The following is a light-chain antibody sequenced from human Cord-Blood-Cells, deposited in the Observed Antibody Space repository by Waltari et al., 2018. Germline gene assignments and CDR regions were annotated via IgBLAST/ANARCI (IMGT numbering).Light chain of an antibody. CDR3: CSYAGSYTLV. CDR2: DVS. Sequence: QSALTQPRSASGSPGQSVTISCTGTSSDDGGYNYVTWYQQHPGKAPKLMFYDVSKRPSGVPDRFSGSKSGNTASLTISGLQAEDEADYYCCSYAGSYTLVFGGGTKLTVL. J-gene: IGLJ2*01. CDR1: SSDDGGYNY. V-gene: IGLV2-11*02.